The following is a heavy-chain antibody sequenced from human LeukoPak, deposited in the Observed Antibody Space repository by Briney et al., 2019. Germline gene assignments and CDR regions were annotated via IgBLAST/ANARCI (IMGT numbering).Heavy chain of an antibody. D-gene: IGHD3-3*01. V-gene: IGHV4-59*08. Sequence: SETLSLTCTVSGGSISSYYWSWIWQPPGKGLEWIGYIYYSGSTNYNPSLKSRVTISVDTSKNQFSLKLSSVTAADTAVYYCARLGWSYYDFWSGYYYQLWGQGTLVTVSS. CDR2: IYYSGST. J-gene: IGHJ4*02. CDR1: GGSISSYY. CDR3: ARLGWSYYDFWSGYYYQL.